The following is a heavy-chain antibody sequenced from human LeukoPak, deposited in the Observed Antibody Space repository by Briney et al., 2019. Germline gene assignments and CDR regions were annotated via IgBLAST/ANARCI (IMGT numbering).Heavy chain of an antibody. CDR3: ARSGGSTSPYYFDY. V-gene: IGHV3-33*01. CDR2: IWYDGSNK. J-gene: IGHJ4*02. Sequence: GGSLRLSCAASGFTFSGYGMHWVRQAPGKGLEWVAVIWYDGSNKYYADSVKGRSTISRDNSKNTLYLQMNSLRAEDTAVYYCARSGGSTSPYYFDYWGQGTLVTVSS. CDR1: GFTFSGYG. D-gene: IGHD2-2*01.